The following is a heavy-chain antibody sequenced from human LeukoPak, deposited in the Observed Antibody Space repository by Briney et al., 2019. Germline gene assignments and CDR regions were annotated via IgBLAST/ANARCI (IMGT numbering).Heavy chain of an antibody. V-gene: IGHV3-23*01. D-gene: IGHD3-22*01. CDR1: GFTFSSYA. Sequence: QPGGSLRLSCAASGFTFSSYAMAWVRQAPGKGLEWVSAITGSGAYTDYADSVKGRFTISRDNSKNTIYLQMNSLRAEDTAVYYCAKRSSTSSGYFDLWGRGTLVTVSS. CDR2: ITGSGAYT. J-gene: IGHJ4*02. CDR3: AKRSSTSSGYFDL.